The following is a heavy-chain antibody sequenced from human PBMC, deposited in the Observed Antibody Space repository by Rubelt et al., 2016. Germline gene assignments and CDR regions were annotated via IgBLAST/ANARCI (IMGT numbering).Heavy chain of an antibody. J-gene: IGHJ4*02. CDR2: IKSKTDGGTT. Sequence: WVGRIKSKTDGGTTDYAGTVEGRFTISRDDSKNTLYLQVHSLKTEDTAVYYCATDLNNYDSSEYYPSGYWGQGTLVIVSS. CDR3: ATDLNNYDSSEYYPSGY. V-gene: IGHV3-15*07. D-gene: IGHD3-22*01.